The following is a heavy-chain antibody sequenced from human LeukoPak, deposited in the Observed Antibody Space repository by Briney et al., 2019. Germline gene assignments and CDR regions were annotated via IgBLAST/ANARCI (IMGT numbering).Heavy chain of an antibody. CDR1: GYTFTGYY. CDR3: ARPPQYCSGGSCSWFDP. D-gene: IGHD2-15*01. V-gene: IGHV1-2*06. J-gene: IGHJ5*02. CDR2: INPNSGGT. Sequence: ASVKLSCKASGYTFTGYYMHWVRQAPGQGLEWMGRINPNSGGTNYAHNFQGRVTMARDTSISTAYMELSRLRSDDTAVYYCARPPQYCSGGSCSWFDPWGQGTLVTVSS.